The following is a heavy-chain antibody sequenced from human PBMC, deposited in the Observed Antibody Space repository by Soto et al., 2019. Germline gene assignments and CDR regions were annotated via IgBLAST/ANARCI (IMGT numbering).Heavy chain of an antibody. CDR3: ARDPGDGMDV. Sequence: GGSLRLSCAASGLTFSIYSMSWVRQAPGKGLEWVSYISSSSTTLYYADSVKGRFTISRDNAKNSLYLQMHSLRDEDTAVYYCARDPGDGMDVWGQGTTVTVSS. D-gene: IGHD3-10*01. CDR1: GLTFSIYS. V-gene: IGHV3-48*02. CDR2: ISSSSTTL. J-gene: IGHJ6*02.